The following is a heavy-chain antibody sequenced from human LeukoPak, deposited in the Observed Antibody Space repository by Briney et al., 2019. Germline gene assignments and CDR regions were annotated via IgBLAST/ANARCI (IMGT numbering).Heavy chain of an antibody. CDR2: IYSGGST. D-gene: IGHD1-26*01. V-gene: IGHV3-53*01. CDR1: GFTVSSNY. J-gene: IGHJ4*02. CDR3: ARGLGGSPFYFDY. Sequence: GGSLRLSCAASGFTVSSNYMSWVRQAPGKGLEWVSVIYSGGSTCYADSVKGRFTISRDNSKNTLYLQMNSLRAEDTAVYYCARGLGGSPFYFDYWGQGTLVTVSS.